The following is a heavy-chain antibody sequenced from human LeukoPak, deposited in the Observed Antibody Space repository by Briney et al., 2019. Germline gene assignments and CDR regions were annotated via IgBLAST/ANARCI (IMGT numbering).Heavy chain of an antibody. D-gene: IGHD1-1*01. Sequence: GGSLRLSCEASGFTFSSHEMNWLRQAPGKGLEWVSFSSSSGKTTNYADAVKGRFIISRDNAKNSLYLQMNSLRAEDTAVYYCARMNWNEVRDYHGLDVWGQGTTVTVSS. CDR2: SSSSGKTT. J-gene: IGHJ6*02. CDR1: GFTFSSHE. V-gene: IGHV3-48*03. CDR3: ARMNWNEVRDYHGLDV.